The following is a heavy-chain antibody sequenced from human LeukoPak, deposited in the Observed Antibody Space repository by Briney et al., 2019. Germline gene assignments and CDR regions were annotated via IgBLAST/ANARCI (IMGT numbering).Heavy chain of an antibody. CDR2: ISCDGSNK. Sequence: GGSLRPSCAASGFTFSSYAMHWVRQAPGKGLEWVAVISCDGSNKYYADSVKGRFTISRDNAKNSLYLQMNSLRAEDTAVYYCARDNAGIAAALDYWGQGTLVTVSS. CDR3: ARDNAGIAAALDY. D-gene: IGHD6-13*01. CDR1: GFTFSSYA. J-gene: IGHJ4*02. V-gene: IGHV3-30*04.